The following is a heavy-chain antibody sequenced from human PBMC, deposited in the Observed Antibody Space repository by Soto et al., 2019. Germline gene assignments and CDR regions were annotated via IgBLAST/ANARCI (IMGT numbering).Heavy chain of an antibody. CDR1: GFTFSSYA. J-gene: IGHJ4*02. V-gene: IGHV3-30-3*01. CDR2: ISYDGSNK. CDR3: ARDLRKRGSALDY. D-gene: IGHD4-17*01. Sequence: GGSLRPSCAASGFTFSSYAMHWVRQAPGKGLEWVAVISYDGSNKYYADSVKGRFTISRDNSKNTLYLQMNSLRAEDTAVYYCARDLRKRGSALDYWGQGTLVTVSS.